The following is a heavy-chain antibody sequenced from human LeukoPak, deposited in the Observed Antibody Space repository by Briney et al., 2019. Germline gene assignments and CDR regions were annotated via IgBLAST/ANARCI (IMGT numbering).Heavy chain of an antibody. CDR3: TSGSYYNDY. CDR2: IKSDGSGI. D-gene: IGHD3-10*01. J-gene: IGHJ4*02. Sequence: GGSLRLSCAASGFTFSSYWMHWVRQAPGKGLVWVSHIKSDGSGINYADSVKGRFTISRDNAKNTLYLQMNSLRAEDTAVYYCTSGSYYNDYWGQGTLVTVSS. CDR1: GFTFSSYW. V-gene: IGHV3-74*01.